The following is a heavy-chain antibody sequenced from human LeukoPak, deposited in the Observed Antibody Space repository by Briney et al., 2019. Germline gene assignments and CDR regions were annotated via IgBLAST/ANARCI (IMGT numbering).Heavy chain of an antibody. Sequence: TPSETLSLTCAVSGGSISSYYWSWIRQPPGKGLEWIGYIYYSGSTNYNPSLKSRVTISVDTSKNQFSLKLSSVTAADTAVYYCARDPDPGGYQYYFDYWGQGTLVTVSS. CDR3: ARDPDPGGYQYYFDY. D-gene: IGHD3-22*01. J-gene: IGHJ4*02. V-gene: IGHV4-59*01. CDR2: IYYSGST. CDR1: GGSISSYY.